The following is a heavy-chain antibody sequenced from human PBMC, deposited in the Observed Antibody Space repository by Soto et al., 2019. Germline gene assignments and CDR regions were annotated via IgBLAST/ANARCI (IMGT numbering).Heavy chain of an antibody. Sequence: EVQLLESGGGLVQPGGSLRLSCAASGFTFSSYAMSWVRQAPGKGLEWVSAISGSGGSTYYADSVKGRFTISRDHSKNTLYLQMNSLRAEDTAVYDWAKAACSSTSCYDLALYGMDVWGQGTTVTVSS. J-gene: IGHJ6*02. CDR3: AKAACSSTSCYDLALYGMDV. D-gene: IGHD2-2*01. V-gene: IGHV3-23*01. CDR2: ISGSGGST. CDR1: GFTFSSYA.